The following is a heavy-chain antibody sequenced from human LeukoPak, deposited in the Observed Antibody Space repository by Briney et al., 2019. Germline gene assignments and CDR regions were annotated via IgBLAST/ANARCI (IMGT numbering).Heavy chain of an antibody. J-gene: IGHJ4*02. D-gene: IGHD3-10*01. V-gene: IGHV4-59*01. CDR2: IFYTGST. CDR1: AGSISGYY. Sequence: SETLSLTCTVSAGSISGYYWTWIRQPPGKGLEWIGHIFYTGSTNYNPSLKSRVTISVDTSKNQFSLKLSSVTAADTAVYYCASYNRWLGNTFEYWGQGTLVTVSS. CDR3: ASYNRWLGNTFEY.